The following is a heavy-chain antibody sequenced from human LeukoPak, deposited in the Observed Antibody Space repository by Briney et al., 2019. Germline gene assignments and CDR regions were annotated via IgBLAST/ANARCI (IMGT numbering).Heavy chain of an antibody. CDR3: ARADSVPAGDYHYWYMDV. J-gene: IGHJ6*03. CDR2: IKPNGGDT. D-gene: IGHD2-2*01. CDR1: GFTLTDY. Sequence: ASVKVSCKASGFTLTDYIHWVRQDPRQGLQWMGCIKPNGGDTDYAQKFQGRVTMTRDTSISTVYMELSSLRSDDTAVYYCARADSVPAGDYHYWYMDVWGKGTTVTVSS. V-gene: IGHV1-2*02.